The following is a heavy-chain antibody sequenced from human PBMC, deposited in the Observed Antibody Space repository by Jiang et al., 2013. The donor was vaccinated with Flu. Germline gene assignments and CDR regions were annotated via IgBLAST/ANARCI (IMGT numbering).Heavy chain of an antibody. J-gene: IGHJ4*02. D-gene: IGHD4-17*01. V-gene: IGHV1-8*01. CDR2: MNPNSGST. CDR1: GYTFRSYD. Sequence: SVKVSCKTSGYTFRSYDINWVRQATGQGLEWMGWMNPNSGSTGYAQKFQGRVTMTRDTSISTAYMELSSLRSEDTAMYYCARGPSVTTGQGGWGQGTLVTVSS. CDR3: ARGPSVTTGQGG.